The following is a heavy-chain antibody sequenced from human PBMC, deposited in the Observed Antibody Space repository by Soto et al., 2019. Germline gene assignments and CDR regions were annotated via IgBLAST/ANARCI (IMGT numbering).Heavy chain of an antibody. V-gene: IGHV4-4*01. Sequence: QVHLEESGPGLVRPSGTLALICNVSGIPISSYDWWTWVRQTPGKGMEWIGEIYHNGRTNYNPSLQRRVSLSVDKSKNQFSLTLQSLTAADTAVYCCARWTLIGSSTRNWSDPWGPGTQVTVSS. CDR1: GIPISSYDW. J-gene: IGHJ5*02. CDR3: ARWTLIGSSTRNWSDP. CDR2: IYHNGRT. D-gene: IGHD3-10*01.